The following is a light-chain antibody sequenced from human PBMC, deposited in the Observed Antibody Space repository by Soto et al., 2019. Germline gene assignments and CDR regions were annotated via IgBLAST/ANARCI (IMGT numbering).Light chain of an antibody. CDR3: HEGKCCLHG. CDR1: QGISRY. V-gene: IGKV1-9*01. J-gene: IGKJ3*01. CDR2: GAS. Sequence: HLNKSACSVSQSKGDRVTXTCRASQGISRYVDWYQQKPGKAPKLLIYGASTLQSGVPSRFSGSGSGTDFTLTISSLLPEDVAPYYCHEGKCCLHGFGGVTNVDI.